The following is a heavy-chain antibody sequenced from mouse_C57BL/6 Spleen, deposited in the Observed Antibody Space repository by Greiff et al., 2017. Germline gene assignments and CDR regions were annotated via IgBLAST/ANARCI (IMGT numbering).Heavy chain of an antibody. V-gene: IGHV1-42*01. CDR1: GYSFTGYY. CDR2: INPSTGGT. Sequence: VQLQQSGPELVKPGASVKISCKASGYSFTGYYMNWVKQSPEKSLEWIGEINPSTGGTTYNQKFKAKATLTVDKSSSTAYMQLKSLTSEDSAVXYCASYGNYFDYWGQGTTLTVSS. CDR3: ASYGNYFDY. J-gene: IGHJ2*01. D-gene: IGHD2-1*01.